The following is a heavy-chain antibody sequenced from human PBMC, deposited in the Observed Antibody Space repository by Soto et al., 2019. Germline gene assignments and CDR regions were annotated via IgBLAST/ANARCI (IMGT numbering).Heavy chain of an antibody. Sequence: VQLVQSGAEMKKPGASVKVSCKASGYDFTGYYLHWVRQAPGHGLEWMGWIDPKSGGTHFEQKFQGRVTLTRDTSISTAHLELSSLRSDDTAVYFCATTTVTPFYFDFWGQGTLVTVSS. V-gene: IGHV1-2*02. CDR2: IDPKSGGT. CDR3: ATTTVTPFYFDF. D-gene: IGHD4-17*01. CDR1: GYDFTGYY. J-gene: IGHJ4*02.